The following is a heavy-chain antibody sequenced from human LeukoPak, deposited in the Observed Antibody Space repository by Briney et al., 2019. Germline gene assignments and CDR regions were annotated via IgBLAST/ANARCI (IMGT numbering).Heavy chain of an antibody. Sequence: NPSETLSLTCTVSGGSISSGGYYWSWIRQHPGKGLEWIGYIYYSGSTNYNPSLKSRVTISVDTSKNQFSLRLSSVTAADTAVYYSARLASGSYGPLTPFDYWGQGTLVTVSS. V-gene: IGHV4-61*08. CDR3: ARLASGSYGPLTPFDY. D-gene: IGHD1-26*01. CDR2: IYYSGST. J-gene: IGHJ4*02. CDR1: GGSISSGGYY.